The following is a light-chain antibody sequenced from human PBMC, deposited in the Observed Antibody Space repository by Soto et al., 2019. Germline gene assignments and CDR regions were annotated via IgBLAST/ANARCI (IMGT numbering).Light chain of an antibody. J-gene: IGLJ1*01. Sequence: QSALTQPPSASGTPGQRVTTPCSGSSSNIGKNSVYWYQQFPGTAPKLLIYSNNKRPSGVPDRFSASKSGTSASLAISGLRSEDEADYYCAAWDDGLSGYVFGTGTKLTVL. CDR2: SNN. CDR1: SSNIGKNS. CDR3: AAWDDGLSGYV. V-gene: IGLV1-47*02.